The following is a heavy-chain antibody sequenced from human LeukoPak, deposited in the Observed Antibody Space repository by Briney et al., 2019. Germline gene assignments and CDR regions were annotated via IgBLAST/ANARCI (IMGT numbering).Heavy chain of an antibody. J-gene: IGHJ4*02. CDR3: ARDTGYSGYETDY. CDR1: GFTFSSYS. D-gene: IGHD5-12*01. Sequence: GESLRLSCAASGFTFSSYSMNWVRQAPGKGLEWVSSISSSSSYIYYADSVKGRFTISRDNAKNSLYLQMNSLRAEDTAVYYCARDTGYSGYETDYWGQGTLVTVSS. CDR2: ISSSSSYI. V-gene: IGHV3-21*01.